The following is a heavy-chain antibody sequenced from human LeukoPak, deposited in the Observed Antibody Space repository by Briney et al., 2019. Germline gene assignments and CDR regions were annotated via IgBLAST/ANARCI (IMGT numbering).Heavy chain of an antibody. Sequence: GGSLRLSCAASGFTFGSFGMHWVRQAPGKGLEWVAVIWYDGSNKYYADSVKGRFTISRDNFKNMLYLQMNSLRVEDTAVNYCARDVDTAMVWSIIDYWGQGILVTVSS. CDR2: IWYDGSNK. CDR1: GFTFGSFG. V-gene: IGHV3-33*01. D-gene: IGHD5-18*01. J-gene: IGHJ4*02. CDR3: ARDVDTAMVWSIIDY.